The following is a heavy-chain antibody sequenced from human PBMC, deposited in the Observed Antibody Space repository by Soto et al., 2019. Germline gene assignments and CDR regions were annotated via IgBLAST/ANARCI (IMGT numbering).Heavy chain of an antibody. J-gene: IGHJ4*02. CDR1: GFNFGISG. D-gene: IGHD2-15*01. V-gene: IGHV3-30*03. CDR3: VREDGATGFGL. CDR2: TSYDEIYE. Sequence: QAQLVESGGGVVEPGRSLRLSCVASGFNFGISGMHWIGQAPGKGLELVAVTSYDEIYEDYRDSVKGRFTVSRDNSRNTLYVQMESRRPEDTAIYECVREDGATGFGLWGQGTLVTGSS.